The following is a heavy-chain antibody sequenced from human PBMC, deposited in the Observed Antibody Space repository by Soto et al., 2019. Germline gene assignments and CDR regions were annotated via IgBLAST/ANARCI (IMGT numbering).Heavy chain of an antibody. J-gene: IGHJ4*02. V-gene: IGHV1-3*01. CDR2: INAGSGNT. Sequence: GASVKVSCKASGHTFTSYAMHWVRQAPGQRLEWMGWINAGSGNTKYSQKFQGRVTITRDTSASTAYMELSSLRSEDTAVYYCARSIVVVTALDYWGQGTLVTVSS. CDR3: ARSIVVVTALDY. D-gene: IGHD2-21*02. CDR1: GHTFTSYA.